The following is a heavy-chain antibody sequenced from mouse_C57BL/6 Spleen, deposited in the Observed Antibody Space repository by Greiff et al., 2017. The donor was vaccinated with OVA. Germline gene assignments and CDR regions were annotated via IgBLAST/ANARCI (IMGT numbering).Heavy chain of an antibody. V-gene: IGHV5-9*01. J-gene: IGHJ2*01. CDR2: ISGGGGNT. CDR1: GFTFSSYT. Sequence: EVKVVESGGGLVKPGGSLKLSCAASGFTFSSYTMSWVRQTPEKRLEWVATISGGGGNTYYPDSVKGRFTISRDNAKNTLYLQMSSLRSEDTALYYCARGGLYYFDYWGQGTTLTVSS. CDR3: ARGGLYYFDY.